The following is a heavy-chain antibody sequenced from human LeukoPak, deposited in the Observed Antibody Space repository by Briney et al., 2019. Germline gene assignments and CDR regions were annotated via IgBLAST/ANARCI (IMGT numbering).Heavy chain of an antibody. CDR3: ARADYGDLPFDY. Sequence: SETLSLTCTVSGGSISSSSYYWGWIRQLPGKGLEWIGSIYYSGSTYYNPSLKSRVTISVDTSKNQFSLKLSSVTAADTAVYYCARADYGDLPFDYWGQGTLVTVS. D-gene: IGHD4-17*01. J-gene: IGHJ4*02. V-gene: IGHV4-39*07. CDR1: GGSISSSSYY. CDR2: IYYSGST.